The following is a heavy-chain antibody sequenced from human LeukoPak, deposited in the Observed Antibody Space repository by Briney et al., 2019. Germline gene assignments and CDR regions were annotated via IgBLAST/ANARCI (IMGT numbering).Heavy chain of an antibody. D-gene: IGHD1-1*01. CDR1: GYTFTSYD. J-gene: IGHJ6*03. CDR3: ARSRTTGMYYYYYYMDV. Sequence: ATVKVSCKASGYTFTSYDINWVRQATGQGLEWMGWMNPNSGNTGYAQKFQGRVTMTRNTSISTAYMELSSLRSEDTAVYYCARSRTTGMYYYYYYMDVWGKGTTVTVSS. CDR2: MNPNSGNT. V-gene: IGHV1-8*01.